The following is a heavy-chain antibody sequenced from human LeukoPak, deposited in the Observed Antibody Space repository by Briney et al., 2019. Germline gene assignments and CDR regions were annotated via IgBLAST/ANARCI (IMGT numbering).Heavy chain of an antibody. Sequence: PSETLSLTCTVSGGSISSSSYYWGWIRQPPGKGLEWIGSIHYSGSTYYNPSLKSRVTISVDTSKNQFSLKLSSVTAADTAVYYCARVPAITDAFDIWGQGTMVTVSS. CDR1: GGSISSSSYY. CDR3: ARVPAITDAFDI. D-gene: IGHD3-10*01. V-gene: IGHV4-39*07. CDR2: IHYSGST. J-gene: IGHJ3*02.